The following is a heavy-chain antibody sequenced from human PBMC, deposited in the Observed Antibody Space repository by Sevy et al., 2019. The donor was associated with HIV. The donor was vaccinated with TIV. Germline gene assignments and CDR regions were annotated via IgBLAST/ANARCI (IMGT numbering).Heavy chain of an antibody. CDR2: IRSKAYGGTT. CDR1: GFTFGDYA. CDR3: TRVQWLVTYYFDY. V-gene: IGHV3-49*04. D-gene: IGHD6-19*01. J-gene: IGHJ4*02. Sequence: GGSLRLSCTASGFTFGDYAMSWVRQAPGKGLEWVGFIRSKAYGGTTEYAASVKGRFTISRDDSKCIAYLQMNSLKTEDNDVSYCTRVQWLVTYYFDYWGQGTLVTVSS.